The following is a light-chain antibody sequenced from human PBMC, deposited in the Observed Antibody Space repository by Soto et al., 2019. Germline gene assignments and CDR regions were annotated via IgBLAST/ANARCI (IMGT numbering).Light chain of an antibody. CDR2: DVS. CDR3: SSYTSSSTLV. Sequence: QSALTQSASVSESPGQSITISCTGTSSDIGGSNYVSWYQRHPGIAPKLMIYDVSNRPSGVSNRFSGSKSGNTASLTISGLQAEDEADYCCSSYTSSSTLVFGGGTKLSVL. CDR1: SSDIGGSNY. J-gene: IGLJ2*01. V-gene: IGLV2-14*01.